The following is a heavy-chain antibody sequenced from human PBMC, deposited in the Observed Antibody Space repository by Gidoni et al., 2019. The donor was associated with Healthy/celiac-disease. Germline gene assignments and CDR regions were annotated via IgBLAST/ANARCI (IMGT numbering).Heavy chain of an antibody. CDR2: IWYDGSNK. CDR1: GFTFSSYG. V-gene: IGHV3-33*01. J-gene: IGHJ6*02. CDR3: ARGLEWLEPGYYYYGMDV. D-gene: IGHD6-19*01. Sequence: CPASGFTFSSYGMHWVRQAPGKGLEWVAVIWYDGSNKYYADSVKGRFTISRDNSKNTLYLQMNSLRAEETAVYYCARGLEWLEPGYYYYGMDVWGQGTTVTVSS.